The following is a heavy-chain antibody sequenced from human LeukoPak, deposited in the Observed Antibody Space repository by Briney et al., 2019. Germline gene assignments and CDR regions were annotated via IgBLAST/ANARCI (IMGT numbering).Heavy chain of an antibody. CDR1: GFTFSSYG. D-gene: IGHD3-10*01. J-gene: IGHJ4*02. Sequence: QTGGSLRLSCAASGFTFSSYGMHWVRQAPGKGLEWVAFIRYDGSNKYYADSVKGRFTISRDNSKNTLYLQMNSLRAEDTAVYYCAKDFGLGVRGVIISAYYFDYWGQGTLVTVSS. CDR3: AKDFGLGVRGVIISAYYFDY. V-gene: IGHV3-30*02. CDR2: IRYDGSNK.